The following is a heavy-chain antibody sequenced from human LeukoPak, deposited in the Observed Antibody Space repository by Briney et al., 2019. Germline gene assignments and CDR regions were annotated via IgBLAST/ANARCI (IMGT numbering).Heavy chain of an antibody. V-gene: IGHV4-59*01. CDR1: SGSISSYY. CDR3: ARDSGYSGYNDLYYFDY. CDR2: IYYSGST. D-gene: IGHD5-12*01. J-gene: IGHJ4*02. Sequence: PSETLSLTCTVSSGSISSYYWSWIRQPPGKGLEWIGYIYYSGSTNYNPSLKSRVTISVDTSKNQFSLKLSSVTAADTAVYYCARDSGYSGYNDLYYFDYWGQGTLVTVSS.